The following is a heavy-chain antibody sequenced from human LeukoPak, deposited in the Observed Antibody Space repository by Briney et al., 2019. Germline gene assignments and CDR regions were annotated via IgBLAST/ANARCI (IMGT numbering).Heavy chain of an antibody. CDR2: ISYDGSNK. CDR1: GFTFSSYG. J-gene: IGHJ4*02. Sequence: QPGGSLRLSSAASGFTFSSYGMHWVRQAPGKGLEWVAVISYDGSNKYYVDSVKGRFTISRDNSKNTLYLQMNSLRAEDTAVYYCAKDRDIVVVPAASFFDYWGQGTLVTVSS. CDR3: AKDRDIVVVPAASFFDY. V-gene: IGHV3-30*18. D-gene: IGHD2-2*01.